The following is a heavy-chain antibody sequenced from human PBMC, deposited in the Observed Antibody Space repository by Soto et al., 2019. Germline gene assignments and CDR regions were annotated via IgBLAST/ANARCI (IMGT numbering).Heavy chain of an antibody. CDR2: IWFDGSNK. CDR3: ARGFPRRLIAAPFDY. D-gene: IGHD6-6*01. Sequence: QVQLVESGGGVVQPGRSLRLSCAASGFTFSSCGMHWVRQAPGKGLEWVAVIWFDGSNKYYADSVKGRFTISRDNSKNTLYLQMNTLRADDTAVYYCARGFPRRLIAAPFDYWGQGTLVTVYS. J-gene: IGHJ4*02. V-gene: IGHV3-33*01. CDR1: GFTFSSCG.